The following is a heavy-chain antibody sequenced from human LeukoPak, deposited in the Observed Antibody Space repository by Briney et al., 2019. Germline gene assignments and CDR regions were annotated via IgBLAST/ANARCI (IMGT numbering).Heavy chain of an antibody. V-gene: IGHV3-66*01. J-gene: IGHJ4*02. CDR2: IYSGGST. Sequence: PGGSLRLSCAASGFTVSSNYMSWVRQAPGKGLEWVSVIYSGGSTYYADSVKGRFTISRDNSKNTLYLQMNSLRAEDTAVYYCARGSYSSSWKTFDYWGQGTLVTVSS. D-gene: IGHD6-13*01. CDR1: GFTVSSNY. CDR3: ARGSYSSSWKTFDY.